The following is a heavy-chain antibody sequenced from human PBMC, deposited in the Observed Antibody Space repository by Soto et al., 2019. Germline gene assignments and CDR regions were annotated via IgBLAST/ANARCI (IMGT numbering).Heavy chain of an antibody. CDR1: GFSLSTSGVG. Sequence: SGPTLVKPTQTLTLTCTFSGFSLSTSGVGVGWIRQPPGKALEWLALIYWDDDKRYSPSLKSRLTITKDTSKNQVVLTMTNMDPVDTATYYCAHSGGLELGRYPLWRGYYMDVWGKGTTVTVSS. CDR2: IYWDDDK. V-gene: IGHV2-5*02. CDR3: AHSGGLELGRYPLWRGYYMDV. D-gene: IGHD1-7*01. J-gene: IGHJ6*03.